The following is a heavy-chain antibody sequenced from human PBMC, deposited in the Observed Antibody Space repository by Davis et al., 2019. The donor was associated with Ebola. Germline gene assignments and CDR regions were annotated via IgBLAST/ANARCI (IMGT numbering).Heavy chain of an antibody. CDR3: ARDHYPGRTLVVVDATVFDY. CDR2: ISYDGSNK. CDR1: GFTFSSYA. J-gene: IGHJ4*02. Sequence: PGGSLRLSCAASGFTFSSYAMSWVRQAPGKGLEWVAVISYDGSNKYYADSVKGRFTISRDNSKNTLYLQMNSLRAEDTAVYYCARDHYPGRTLVVVDATVFDYWGQGTLVTVSS. D-gene: IGHD2-15*01. V-gene: IGHV3-30-3*01.